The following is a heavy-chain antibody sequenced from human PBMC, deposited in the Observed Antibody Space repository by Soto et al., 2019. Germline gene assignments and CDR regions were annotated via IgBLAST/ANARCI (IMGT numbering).Heavy chain of an antibody. CDR2: IYPGDSDI. J-gene: IGHJ3*02. D-gene: IGHD3-22*01. Sequence: PGESLKISCQAFGYNVSNYWSGWVRQMPGKGLEWMGIIYPGDSDISYSPSFQGQVIISADKSISTAYLQWSSLKASDTAMYYCARPRMYYYDSSGYSPAGPFDIWGQGTMVTVS. CDR3: ARPRMYYYDSSGYSPAGPFDI. CDR1: GYNVSNYW. V-gene: IGHV5-51*01.